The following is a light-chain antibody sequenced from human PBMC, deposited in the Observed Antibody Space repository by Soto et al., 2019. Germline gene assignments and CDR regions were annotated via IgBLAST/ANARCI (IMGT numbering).Light chain of an antibody. J-gene: IGKJ4*01. CDR3: QQYNNWPPGRA. CDR1: QSISSW. CDR2: DAS. Sequence: DIHMTQSPSTLSSSLLYRFTVTFFAVQSISSWLAWYQQKPGKAPKLLIXDASSLESGVPARFSGSGSGTEFTLTISSLQSEDFAVYYCQQYNNWPPGRAFGGGTKVDIK. V-gene: IGKV1-5*01.